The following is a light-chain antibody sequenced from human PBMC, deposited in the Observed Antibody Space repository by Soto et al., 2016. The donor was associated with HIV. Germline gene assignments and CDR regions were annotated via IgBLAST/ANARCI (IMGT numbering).Light chain of an antibody. J-gene: IGKJ4*01. CDR3: QKYNNDVT. Sequence: DIQLTQSPSSLSASIGDTVPITCRASQDIFNYLAWYQQKPGEVPKLLIFAAISLHSGVPSRFSGRGSGTQFTLTISSLQPEDIGTYYCQKYNNDVTFGGGTKVEI. CDR1: QDIFNY. V-gene: IGKV1-27*01. CDR2: AAI.